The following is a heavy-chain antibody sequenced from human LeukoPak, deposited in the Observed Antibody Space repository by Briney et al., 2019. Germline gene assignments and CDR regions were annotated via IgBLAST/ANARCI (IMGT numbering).Heavy chain of an antibody. CDR2: FYDTRSP. CDR3: ARGRGSLTY. Sequence: PSETLSLTCTVSGCSISLYYRSWIRQPPGKGLEWIGYFYDTRSPKYNPSLERRVTISVDMSRNQFSLNLTSVTAADTAVYYCARGRGSLTYWGQGTLATVSS. D-gene: IGHD3-10*01. V-gene: IGHV4-59*01. J-gene: IGHJ4*02. CDR1: GCSISLYY.